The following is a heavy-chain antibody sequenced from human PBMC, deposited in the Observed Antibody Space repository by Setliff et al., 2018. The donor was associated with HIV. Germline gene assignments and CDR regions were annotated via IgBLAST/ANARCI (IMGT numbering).Heavy chain of an antibody. V-gene: IGHV1-18*01. J-gene: IGHJ3*01. CDR3: ARVPYRSAWFSGGHDAFDV. Sequence: ASVKVSCKASGYTFSRYGFSWVRQAPGQGLEWMGWISGYNGNTKYVQKFQGRVTMTTDTSTSTVYMELRSLRSDDTAVYYCARVPYRSAWFSGGHDAFDVWGQGTMVTVSS. D-gene: IGHD6-19*01. CDR1: GYTFSRYG. CDR2: ISGYNGNT.